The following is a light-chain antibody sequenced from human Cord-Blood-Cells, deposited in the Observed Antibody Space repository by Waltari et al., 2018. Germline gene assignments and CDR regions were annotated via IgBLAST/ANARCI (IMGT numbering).Light chain of an antibody. V-gene: IGLV2-14*01. J-gene: IGLJ2*01. CDR3: SSYTSSSTVV. CDR1: SSDVGGYNY. CDR2: DVS. Sequence: QSALTQPASVSGSPGQSITISCTGTSSDVGGYNYVSWYQQHPGKAPKLMIYDVSNRPSGGSNRFSGSKSGNTASLTISGLQAEDDADYYCSSYTSSSTVVFGGGTKLTVL.